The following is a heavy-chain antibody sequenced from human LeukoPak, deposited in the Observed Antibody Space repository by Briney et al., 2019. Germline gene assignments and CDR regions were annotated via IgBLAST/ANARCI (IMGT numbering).Heavy chain of an antibody. Sequence: ASVKVSCKASGYTFTSYAVAWVRQAPGQGLEWMGWISAYAQKFRGRVTMTTDTSTNTGYMELRSLRSDDAAVYFCARDQLRYYGSDTYYSDMDFWGQGTTVSVSS. CDR2: ISA. D-gene: IGHD3-10*01. CDR1: GYTFTSYA. CDR3: ARDQLRYYGSDTYYSDMDF. J-gene: IGHJ6*02. V-gene: IGHV1-18*01.